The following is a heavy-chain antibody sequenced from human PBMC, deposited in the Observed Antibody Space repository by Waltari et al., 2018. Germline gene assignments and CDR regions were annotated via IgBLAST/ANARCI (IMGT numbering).Heavy chain of an antibody. D-gene: IGHD2-15*01. J-gene: IGHJ4*02. CDR3: ARDRGRGLYLDS. V-gene: IGHV4-4*02. Sequence: SWGLQPPGKGLEWIGQIHPSGRTNYNPSLPSLESRVTMSIDTSNNLFSLEVTSATAADTAVYYCARDRGRGLYLDSWGRGSLVTVSP. CDR2: IHPSGRT.